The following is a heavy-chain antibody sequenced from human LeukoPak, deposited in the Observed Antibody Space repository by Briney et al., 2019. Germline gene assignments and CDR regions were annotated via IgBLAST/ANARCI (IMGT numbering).Heavy chain of an antibody. D-gene: IGHD2-15*01. CDR1: GFTFDDYA. Sequence: AGGSLRLSCAASGFTFDDYAMYWVRQAPGKGLEWVSGISWNSGIIGYADSVKGRFTISRDNSKNTLYLQMNSLRAEDTAVYYCAKWTSRLHEAPHYFDYWGQGTLVTVSS. CDR3: AKWTSRLHEAPHYFDY. J-gene: IGHJ4*02. CDR2: ISWNSGII. V-gene: IGHV3-9*01.